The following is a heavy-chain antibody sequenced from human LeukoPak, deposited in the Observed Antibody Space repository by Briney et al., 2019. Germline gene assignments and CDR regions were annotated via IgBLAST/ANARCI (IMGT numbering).Heavy chain of an antibody. V-gene: IGHV3-23*01. CDR2: ISGSGGSK. CDR1: GFTFSTYG. J-gene: IGHJ4*02. Sequence: GGSLRLSCAASGFTFSTYGMSWVRQAPGKGLEWVSGISGSGGSKYYADSVKGRFTISRDNSKNKLYLQMNSLRAEDTAIYYCAKDWDWELLIFDYWGQGTLVTVSS. D-gene: IGHD1-26*01. CDR3: AKDWDWELLIFDY.